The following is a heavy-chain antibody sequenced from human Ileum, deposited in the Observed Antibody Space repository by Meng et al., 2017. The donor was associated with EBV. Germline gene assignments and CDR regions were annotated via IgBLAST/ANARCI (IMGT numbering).Heavy chain of an antibody. CDR3: ARDLRVGGAFDY. D-gene: IGHD1-26*01. CDR1: GSPATSSGYY. V-gene: IGHV4-61*08. Sequence: GPALVRPSEPLSPPGTVPGSPATSSGYYWSWLRQSPGKGLEWLGYVNYNGDSTYNPSLKSRVTIFIDTSKKQFYLNLTSATAADTAIYYCARDLRVGGAFDYWGQGTLVTVSS. J-gene: IGHJ4*02. CDR2: VNYNGDS.